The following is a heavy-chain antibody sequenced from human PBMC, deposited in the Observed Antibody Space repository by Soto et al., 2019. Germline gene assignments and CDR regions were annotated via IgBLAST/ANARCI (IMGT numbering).Heavy chain of an antibody. CDR1: GYTFTSYA. V-gene: IGHV1-3*01. D-gene: IGHD1-7*01. CDR2: INAGNGNT. Sequence: GASVKVSCKASGYTFTSYAMHWVRQAPGQRLEWMGWINAGNGNTKYSQKFQGRVTITRDTSASTAYMELSSLRSEDTAVYYCARDSITGTTFEGNWFDPWGQGTLVTVSS. CDR3: ARDSITGTTFEGNWFDP. J-gene: IGHJ5*02.